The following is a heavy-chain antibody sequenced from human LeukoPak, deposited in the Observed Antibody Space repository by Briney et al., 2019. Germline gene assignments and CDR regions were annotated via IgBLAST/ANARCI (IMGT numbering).Heavy chain of an antibody. CDR2: IYYSGNT. CDR3: ARSANYDILTGYYTRFDY. Sequence: SETLSLTCTVSGGSISSYYWSWIRQPPGKGLEWIGYIYYSGNTNYNPSLKSRVTISVDTSKNQFSLKLSSVTAADTAVYYCARSANYDILTGYYTRFDYWGQGTLVTVSS. V-gene: IGHV4-59*01. CDR1: GGSISSYY. D-gene: IGHD3-9*01. J-gene: IGHJ4*02.